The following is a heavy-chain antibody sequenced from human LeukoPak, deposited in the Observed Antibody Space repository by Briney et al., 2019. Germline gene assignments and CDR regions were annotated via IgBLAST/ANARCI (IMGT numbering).Heavy chain of an antibody. CDR1: GGSISSYY. CDR2: IYTSGST. CDR3: ARDWGSKSPNWFDP. Sequence: SETLSLTCTVSGGSISSYYWSWIRQPAGKGLEWIGRIYTSGSTNYNPSLKSRVTMSVDTSKNQFSLKLSSVTAADTAVYYCARDWGSKSPNWFDPWGQGTLVTVSS. D-gene: IGHD3-16*01. J-gene: IGHJ5*02. V-gene: IGHV4-4*07.